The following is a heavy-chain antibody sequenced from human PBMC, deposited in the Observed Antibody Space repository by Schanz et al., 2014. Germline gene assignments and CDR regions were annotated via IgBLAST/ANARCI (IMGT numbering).Heavy chain of an antibody. CDR3: AGAVATIRADSFDI. J-gene: IGHJ3*02. Sequence: VQLLQSGGALVQPGGSLRLSCSASGFGFDDYAMSWVRQAPGKGLEWVSGINWNGGSTGYADSVKGRFIISRDNAKNSLYLEMNSLRAGDTAVYYCAGAVATIRADSFDIWGQGTMVAVSS. V-gene: IGHV3-20*04. CDR2: INWNGGST. D-gene: IGHD5-12*01. CDR1: GFGFDDYA.